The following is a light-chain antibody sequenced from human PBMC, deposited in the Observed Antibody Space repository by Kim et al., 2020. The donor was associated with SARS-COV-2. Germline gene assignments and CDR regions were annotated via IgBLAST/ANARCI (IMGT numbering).Light chain of an antibody. CDR2: KDS. CDR1: ALPKKY. J-gene: IGLJ3*02. V-gene: IGLV3-25*03. Sequence: SSELTQPPSVSVSPGQTARITCPGDALPKKYAYWYQQKPGQAPVLVIYKDSERPSGIPERFSGSSSGTTVTLTISGVQAEDEADYYCQSADSSGTWVFGGGTQLTVL. CDR3: QSADSSGTWV.